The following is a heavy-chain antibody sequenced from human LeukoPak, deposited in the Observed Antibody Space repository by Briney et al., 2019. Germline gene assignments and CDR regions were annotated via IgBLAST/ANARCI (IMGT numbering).Heavy chain of an antibody. V-gene: IGHV3-7*01. Sequence: SGGSLRLSCAASGFTFSPYSMNWVRQAPGKGLEWVANIRQDGSEKYYVDSVKGRLTISRDNAKNSLYLQMNSLRAEDTAVYYCAREPSHQIAVAGSDYWGQGTLVTVSS. CDR1: GFTFSPYS. CDR2: IRQDGSEK. J-gene: IGHJ4*02. CDR3: AREPSHQIAVAGSDY. D-gene: IGHD6-19*01.